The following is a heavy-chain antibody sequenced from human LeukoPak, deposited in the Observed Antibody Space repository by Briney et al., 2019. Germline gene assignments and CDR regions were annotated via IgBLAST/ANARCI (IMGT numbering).Heavy chain of an antibody. CDR1: GFTFDDYT. CDR2: ISWDGGST. Sequence: GGSLRLSCAASGFTFDDYTMHWVRQAPGKGLEWVSLISWDGGSTYYADSVKGRLTISRDNSKNSLYLQMNSLRTEDTALYYCAKDNSDGSGTYDYWGQGTLVTVSS. J-gene: IGHJ4*02. CDR3: AKDNSDGSGTYDY. V-gene: IGHV3-43*01. D-gene: IGHD3-10*01.